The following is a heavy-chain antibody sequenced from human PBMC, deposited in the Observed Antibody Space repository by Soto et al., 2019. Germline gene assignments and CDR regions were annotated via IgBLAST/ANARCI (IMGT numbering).Heavy chain of an antibody. J-gene: IGHJ4*02. D-gene: IGHD3-22*01. V-gene: IGHV4-39*01. CDR1: GGSISSSSYY. CDR3: ASVTTSWGTMIVVVQDY. Sequence: SETLSLTCTVSGGSISSSSYYWGWIRQPPGKGLEWIGSIYYSGSTYYNPSLKSRVTISVDTSKNQFSLKLSSVTAADTAVYYCASVTTSWGTMIVVVQDYWGQGTLVTVSS. CDR2: IYYSGST.